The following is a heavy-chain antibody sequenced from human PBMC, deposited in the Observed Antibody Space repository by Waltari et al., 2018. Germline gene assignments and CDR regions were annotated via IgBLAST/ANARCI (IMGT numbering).Heavy chain of an antibody. CDR2: IYYSGST. CDR3: ARGAYDSYEGAFDI. J-gene: IGHJ3*02. V-gene: IGHV4-31*01. CDR1: GGPISRVGYY. Sequence: QVQLQESGPGLVKPSQPLPLTCTVSGGPISRVGYYWSWLRQHPGKGLEWIGYIYYSGSTYYNPSLKSLVTISVDTSKNQFSLKLSSVTAADTAVYYCARGAYDSYEGAFDIWGQGTMVTVSS. D-gene: IGHD3-22*01.